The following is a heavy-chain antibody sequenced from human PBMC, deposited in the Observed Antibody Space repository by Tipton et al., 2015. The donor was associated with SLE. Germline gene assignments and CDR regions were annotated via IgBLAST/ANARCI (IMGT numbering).Heavy chain of an antibody. CDR2: TSYSGST. Sequence: TLSLTCSVSDDSIRDYYFSWIRQPPGNKLEWIGYTSYSGSTRYNPSLESRVTISLDTSKSHFSLKRGSVTAADTATYYCARQLGYGDPFAFDYWGQGTLVTVSS. D-gene: IGHD4-17*01. CDR1: DDSIRDYY. CDR3: ARQLGYGDPFAFDY. J-gene: IGHJ4*02. V-gene: IGHV4-59*08.